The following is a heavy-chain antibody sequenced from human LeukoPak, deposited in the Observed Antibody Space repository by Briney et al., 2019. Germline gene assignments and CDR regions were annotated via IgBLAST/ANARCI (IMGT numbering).Heavy chain of an antibody. CDR1: GGSFSGYY. J-gene: IGHJ4*02. V-gene: IGHV4-59*01. CDR2: IYYSGST. D-gene: IGHD6-13*01. CDR3: ARVTGYMTEDYFDY. Sequence: SETLSLTCAVYGGSFSGYYWSWIRQPPGKGLEWIGYIYYSGSTNYNPSLKSRVTISVDTSKNQFSLMLSSVTAADTAVYYCARVTGYMTEDYFDYWGQGTLITVSS.